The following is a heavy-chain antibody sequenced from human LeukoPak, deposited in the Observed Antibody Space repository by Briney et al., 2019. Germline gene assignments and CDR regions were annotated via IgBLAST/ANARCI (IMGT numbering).Heavy chain of an antibody. CDR2: MSGSGDAVGFSGIVT. Sequence: GGSLRLSCAASGFTFSSSAMSWVRQAPGKGLEWVSSMSGSGDAVGFSGIVTYYADSVKGRFTVSRDNSKNTLYLQMNSLRAEDTAVYYCAKMIYVSGTYDNYFDYWGQGNLVTVTS. V-gene: IGHV3-23*01. CDR1: GFTFSSSA. J-gene: IGHJ4*02. CDR3: AKMIYVSGTYDNYFDY. D-gene: IGHD3-10*01.